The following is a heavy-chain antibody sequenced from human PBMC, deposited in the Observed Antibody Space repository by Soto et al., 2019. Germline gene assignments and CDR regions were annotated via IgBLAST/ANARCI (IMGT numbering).Heavy chain of an antibody. CDR2: MVGDGSSP. CDR3: AKDLRPDGRYDLDY. J-gene: IGHJ4*02. D-gene: IGHD1-26*01. V-gene: IGHV3-23*01. CDR1: ELIFRPYA. Sequence: EVQLLESGGGLAQPGGSLSLSCAASELIFRPYARNWVGQAPGKGLGWVPVMVGDGSSPDYADSVRGRFTISRDNSKNTLYLQMNSLRVEDTAVYYCAKDLRPDGRYDLDYWGQGTLVTVSS.